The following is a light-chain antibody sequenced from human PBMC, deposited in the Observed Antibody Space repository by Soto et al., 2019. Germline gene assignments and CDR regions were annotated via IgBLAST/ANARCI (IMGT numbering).Light chain of an antibody. Sequence: QSALTQPASVSGSPGQSITISCSGTSNDVGSFNLVSWYLQHPGKVPKLMIYEATKRPSGVSNRFSGSKSGNTASMTISGLQAEDEADYYCCSYARSSTVVFGGGTKVTVL. CDR1: SNDVGSFNL. J-gene: IGLJ2*01. CDR2: EAT. CDR3: CSYARSSTVV. V-gene: IGLV2-23*01.